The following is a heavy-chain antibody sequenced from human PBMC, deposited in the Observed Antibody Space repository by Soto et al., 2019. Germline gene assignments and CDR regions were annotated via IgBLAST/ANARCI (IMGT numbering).Heavy chain of an antibody. D-gene: IGHD3-3*01. CDR1: GGSISSGGYY. Sequence: SETLSLTCTASGGSISSGGYYWSWIRQHPGKGLEWIGYIYYSGSTYYNPSLKSRVTISVDTSKNQFSLKLSSVTAADTAVYYCARSLRPIFDWWFDPWGQGTLVNVS. CDR3: ARSLRPIFDWWFDP. CDR2: IYYSGST. J-gene: IGHJ5*02. V-gene: IGHV4-31*03.